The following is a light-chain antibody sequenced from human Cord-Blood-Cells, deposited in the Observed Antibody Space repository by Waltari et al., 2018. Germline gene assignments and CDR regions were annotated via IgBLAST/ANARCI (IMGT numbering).Light chain of an antibody. CDR2: GKN. V-gene: IGLV3-19*01. J-gene: IGLJ3*02. CDR1: SLRSYY. Sequence: SSELTQAPAVSVALGQTVRITCQGDSLRSYYASWYQQKPGQAPVLVIYGKNNRPSGIPDLFSGSSSGNTASLTITGAQAEDEADYYCNSRDSSGNHLVFGGGTKLTVL. CDR3: NSRDSSGNHLV.